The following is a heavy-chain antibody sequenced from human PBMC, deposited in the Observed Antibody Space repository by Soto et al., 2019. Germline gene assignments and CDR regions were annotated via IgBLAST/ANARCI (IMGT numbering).Heavy chain of an antibody. CDR1: GYTFTSYY. V-gene: IGHV1-18*04. CDR3: ARDMVRGVSWFDP. Sequence: ASVKVSCKASGYTFTSYYMHWVRQAPGQGLEWMGWISAYNGNTNYAQKLQGRVTMTTDTSTSTAYMELRSLRSDDTAVYYCARDMVRGVSWFDPWGQGTLVTVSS. D-gene: IGHD3-10*01. CDR2: ISAYNGNT. J-gene: IGHJ5*02.